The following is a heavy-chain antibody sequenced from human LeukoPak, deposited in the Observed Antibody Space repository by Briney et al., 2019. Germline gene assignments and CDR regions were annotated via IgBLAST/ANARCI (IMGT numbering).Heavy chain of an antibody. CDR1: GYTFTGYY. J-gene: IGHJ4*02. V-gene: IGHV1-2*02. CDR2: INPNSGDT. D-gene: IGHD4-17*01. CDR3: ARVDYGADY. Sequence: ASVKVSCKASGYTFTGYYMHWVRQTPGQGLEWMGWINPNSGDTNSAQKFQGRVTMTRDTSISTAYMELRSLRSDDTAVYYCARVDYGADYWGQGTLVTVSS.